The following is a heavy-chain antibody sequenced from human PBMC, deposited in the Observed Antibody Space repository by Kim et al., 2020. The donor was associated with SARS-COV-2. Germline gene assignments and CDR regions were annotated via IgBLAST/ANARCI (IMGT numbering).Heavy chain of an antibody. CDR1: GFTVSSNY. J-gene: IGHJ4*02. V-gene: IGHV3-66*01. D-gene: IGHD6-13*01. Sequence: GGSLRLSCAASGFTVSSNYMSWLRQAPGKGLEWLSVIYSGDKTYYVESVKGRLTISRVNSKNTLYLQMSSLRVEDTAVYYCATNLAAAGVVWGQGTLVTV. CDR3: ATNLAAAGVV. CDR2: IYSGDKT.